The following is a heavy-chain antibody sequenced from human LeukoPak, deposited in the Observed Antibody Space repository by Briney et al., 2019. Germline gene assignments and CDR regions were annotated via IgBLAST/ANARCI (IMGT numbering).Heavy chain of an antibody. V-gene: IGHV3-33*01. CDR1: GFTFSNYG. J-gene: IGHJ4*02. CDR2: IWYDGTNK. CDR3: ATQQGGNPAY. D-gene: IGHD1-14*01. Sequence: GRSLRLSCVASGFTFSNYGMHWVRQAPGKGLEWVAVIWYDGTNKYYVDSVKGRFTISRDNYKNTLYLQMDGLRVEDTAVYYCATQQGGNPAYWGQGTLVTVSS.